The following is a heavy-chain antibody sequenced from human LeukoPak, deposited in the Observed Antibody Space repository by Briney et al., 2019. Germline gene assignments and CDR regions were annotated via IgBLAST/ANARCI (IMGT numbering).Heavy chain of an antibody. Sequence: ASVKVSCTASGYTFTGYYMHWVRQAPGQGLEWMGWINPNSGGTNYPQKFQGRVTMTRDTSTSTAYMDLSRLRSDDTAVYYCTRVGGSGYDALDYGGQGTLVTVSS. D-gene: IGHD3-3*01. J-gene: IGHJ4*02. V-gene: IGHV1-2*02. CDR3: TRVGGSGYDALDY. CDR1: GYTFTGYY. CDR2: INPNSGGT.